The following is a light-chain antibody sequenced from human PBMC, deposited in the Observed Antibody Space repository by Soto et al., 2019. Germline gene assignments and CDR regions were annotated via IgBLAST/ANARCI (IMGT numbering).Light chain of an antibody. V-gene: IGKV4-1*01. CDR1: QSVLSSSNNKNY. J-gene: IGKJ5*01. CDR2: WAS. CDR3: QQYHSGPIT. Sequence: DIVMTQSPDFLTVSLGERATINCKSSQSVLSSSNNKNYLAWHQQKPGQPPKVLIYWASTRESGVPDRFGGSGSGTDFTLTINNVQAEDVAVYYCQQYHSGPITFGQGTRLEIK.